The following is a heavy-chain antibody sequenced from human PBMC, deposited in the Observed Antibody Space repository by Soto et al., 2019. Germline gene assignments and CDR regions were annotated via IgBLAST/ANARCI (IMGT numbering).Heavy chain of an antibody. CDR3: ARHGLGTPGYFDY. CDR1: GGSISSSSYY. Sequence: SETLSLTCTVSGGSISSSSYYWGWIRQPPGKGLEWIGSIYYSGSTYYNPSLKSRVTISVDTSKNQFSLKLSSVTAADTAVYYCARHGLGTPGYFDYWGQGTLVTVSS. CDR2: IYYSGST. V-gene: IGHV4-39*01. J-gene: IGHJ4*02. D-gene: IGHD3-10*01.